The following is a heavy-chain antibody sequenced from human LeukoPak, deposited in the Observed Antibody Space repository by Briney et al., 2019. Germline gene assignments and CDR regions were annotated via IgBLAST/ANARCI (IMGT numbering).Heavy chain of an antibody. CDR3: ARDITDSSGYNWFDP. CDR2: INWNGGCT. J-gene: IGHJ5*02. D-gene: IGHD3-22*01. V-gene: IGHV3-20*04. CDR1: RFTFDSYG. Sequence: GRSLRLSCAPSRFTFDSYGMSCVRQAPGKWLDWVEGINWNGGCTGYADSVKGRLTISSDNAKKSLYLQMNSLRAEDTALYYCARDITDSSGYNWFDPWGQGTLVTVSS.